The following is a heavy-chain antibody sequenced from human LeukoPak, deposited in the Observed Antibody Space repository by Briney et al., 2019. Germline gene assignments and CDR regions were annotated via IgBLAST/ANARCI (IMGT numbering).Heavy chain of an antibody. D-gene: IGHD2-2*01. J-gene: IGHJ4*02. CDR3: ARGLGYCTSTTCLLPFAY. Sequence: GGSLRLSCAASGFTVSSNYMSWVRQAPGKGLEWVSVIYSGGSTYYADSVKGRFTVSRDNSKNTLYLQMNRLRAEDTAMYYCARGLGYCTSTTCLLPFAYWGQGTLVTVSS. CDR2: IYSGGST. CDR1: GFTVSSNY. V-gene: IGHV3-53*01.